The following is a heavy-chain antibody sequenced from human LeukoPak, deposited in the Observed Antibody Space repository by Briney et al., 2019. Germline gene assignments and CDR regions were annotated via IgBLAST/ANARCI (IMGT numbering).Heavy chain of an antibody. Sequence: SVKVSCKASGGTFSSYAISWVRQAPGQGLEWMGRIIPIFGIANYAQKFQGRVTITADKSTSTAYMELSSLRSEDTALYYCARAQVDSDAFDIWGQGTMVTVSS. CDR3: ARAQVDSDAFDI. CDR2: IIPIFGIA. V-gene: IGHV1-69*04. J-gene: IGHJ3*02. D-gene: IGHD5-12*01. CDR1: GGTFSSYA.